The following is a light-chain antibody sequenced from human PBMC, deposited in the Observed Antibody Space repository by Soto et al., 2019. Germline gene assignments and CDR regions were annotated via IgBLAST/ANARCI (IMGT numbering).Light chain of an antibody. CDR3: MQALHTPR. CDR2: LAS. Sequence: EIVVTQSPLSLPVTPGEPASISCRSSQSLLHSNGYVYLDWYLQKPGQSPQLLIYLASNRASGVPDRFSGIGSGTDFTLKISRVAAEDVGIYYCMQALHTPRFGQGTKVEIK. J-gene: IGKJ1*01. V-gene: IGKV2-28*01. CDR1: QSLLHSNGYVY.